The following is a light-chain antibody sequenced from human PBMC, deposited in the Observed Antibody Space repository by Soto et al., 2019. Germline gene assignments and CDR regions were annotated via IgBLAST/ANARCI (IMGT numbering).Light chain of an antibody. V-gene: IGKV1-5*03. CDR1: QIISNC. CDR2: KAS. Sequence: IDRTHSPCTLSASVLYRVTITFLSIQIISNCLAWYQQRPGKAPRLLIYKASNLESGVPSRFSGSGSGTEFTLIITSLQPDDSATYYCQQYNSYSWTFGQGTKVDIK. J-gene: IGKJ1*01. CDR3: QQYNSYSWT.